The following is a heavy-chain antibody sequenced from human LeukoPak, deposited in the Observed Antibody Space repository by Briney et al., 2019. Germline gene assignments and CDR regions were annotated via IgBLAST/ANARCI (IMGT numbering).Heavy chain of an antibody. D-gene: IGHD3-16*01. V-gene: IGHV4-61*08. J-gene: IGHJ3*02. CDR1: GGSISSGGYY. CDR3: ARGWGFGAFDI. CDR2: IYYSGST. Sequence: PSETLSLTCTVSGGSISSGGYYWSWIRQPPGKGLEWIGYIYYSGSTNYNPSLRSRVTISVDTSKNQFSLKLSSVTAADTAVYYCARGWGFGAFDIWGQGTMVTVSS.